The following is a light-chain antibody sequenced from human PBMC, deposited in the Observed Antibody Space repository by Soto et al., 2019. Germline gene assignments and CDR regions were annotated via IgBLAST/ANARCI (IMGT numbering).Light chain of an antibody. CDR1: QGIGNF. V-gene: IGKV1-27*01. CDR2: ATS. J-gene: IGKJ1*01. CDR3: QRYDRAPGT. Sequence: DIQMTQSPSSLYASIGDRVTISCRASQGIGNFLAWYQQKPGQSPKLLIYATSSLELGVPSRFSGSGSGADFSLIISGLQPEDVSTYYCQRYDRAPGTFGQGTEVEIK.